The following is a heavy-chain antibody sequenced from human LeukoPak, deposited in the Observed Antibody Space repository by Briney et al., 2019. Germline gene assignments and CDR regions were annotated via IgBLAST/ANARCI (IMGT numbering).Heavy chain of an antibody. CDR3: ARDRGRVYDFWSGYCAYGSYCYMDV. CDR2: ISYDGSNK. V-gene: IGHV3-30*04. CDR1: GFTFSSYP. Sequence: GGSLRLSCAASGFTFSSYPMHWVRQAPGKGLEWVAVISYDGSNKYYADSVKGRFTISRDNSKNTLYLQMNSLRAEDTAVYYCARDRGRVYDFWSGYCAYGSYCYMDVWGKGTTVTVSS. D-gene: IGHD3-3*01. J-gene: IGHJ6*03.